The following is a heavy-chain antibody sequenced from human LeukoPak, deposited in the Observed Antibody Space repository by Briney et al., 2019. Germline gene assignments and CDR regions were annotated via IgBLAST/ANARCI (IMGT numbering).Heavy chain of an antibody. V-gene: IGHV3-21*01. J-gene: IGHJ6*04. CDR3: AELGITMIGGV. D-gene: IGHD3-10*02. Sequence: GGSLRLTCAASGFTFSSYSMNWVRQAPGKGLEWVSSISSSSSYIYYADSVKGRFTISRDNAKNSLYLQMNSLRAEDTAVYYCAELGITMIGGVWGKGTTVTISS. CDR1: GFTFSSYS. CDR2: ISSSSSYI.